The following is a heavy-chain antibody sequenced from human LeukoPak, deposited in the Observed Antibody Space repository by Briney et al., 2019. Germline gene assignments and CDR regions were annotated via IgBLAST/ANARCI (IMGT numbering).Heavy chain of an antibody. Sequence: GASVKVSCKASGYTFTDYGISWVRQAPGQGLEWMGWISAYNGNTNYAQKFQGRVTLTRDLSTSTDYLELRSLRSEDTAVYYCARDISARDEAWWFDPWGQGTLVTVSS. D-gene: IGHD5-24*01. V-gene: IGHV1-18*01. CDR3: ARDISARDEAWWFDP. J-gene: IGHJ5*02. CDR2: ISAYNGNT. CDR1: GYTFTDYG.